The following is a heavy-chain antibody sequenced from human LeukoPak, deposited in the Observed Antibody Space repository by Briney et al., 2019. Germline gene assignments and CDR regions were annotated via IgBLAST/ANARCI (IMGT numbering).Heavy chain of an antibody. CDR1: GFTFSSYE. V-gene: IGHV3-48*03. Sequence: GLSVRLSCAASGFTFSSYEMNWVRQAPGKGLEWVSYISSSGSTIHNADSVKGRFTISRDNAKNSLYLQMNSLRAEDTAGYYCARGGSVGGSFDSSGYYPDYWGQGTLVTVS. J-gene: IGHJ4*02. D-gene: IGHD3-22*01. CDR2: ISSSGSTI. CDR3: ARGGSVGGSFDSSGYYPDY.